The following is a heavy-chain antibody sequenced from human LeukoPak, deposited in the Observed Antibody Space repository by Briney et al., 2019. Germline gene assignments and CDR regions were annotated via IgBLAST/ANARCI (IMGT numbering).Heavy chain of an antibody. CDR2: IPYDGSNK. V-gene: IGHV3-30*18. CDR1: GFTFSSYG. CDR3: AKVYDSSGYYDRNRRGKFDY. D-gene: IGHD3-22*01. J-gene: IGHJ4*02. Sequence: GRSLRLSCAASGFTFSSYGMHWVRQAPGKGLEWVAVIPYDGSNKYYADSVKGRFTISRDNSKNTLYLQMNSLRAEDTAVYYCAKVYDSSGYYDRNRRGKFDYWGQGTLVTVSS.